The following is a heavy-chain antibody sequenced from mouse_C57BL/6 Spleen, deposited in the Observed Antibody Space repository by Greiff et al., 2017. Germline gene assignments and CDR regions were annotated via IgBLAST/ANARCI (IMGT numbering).Heavy chain of an antibody. Sequence: VQLQQPGAELVKPGASVTLSCKASGYTFTSYWMHWVKQRPGQGLEWIGMIHPNSGSTNYNEKFKSKATLTVDKSSSTAYMQLSSLTSEDSAVYYCARLGLYFDYWGQGTTLTVSS. CDR1: GYTFTSYW. D-gene: IGHD3-1*01. CDR3: ARLGLYFDY. V-gene: IGHV1-64*01. J-gene: IGHJ2*01. CDR2: IHPNSGST.